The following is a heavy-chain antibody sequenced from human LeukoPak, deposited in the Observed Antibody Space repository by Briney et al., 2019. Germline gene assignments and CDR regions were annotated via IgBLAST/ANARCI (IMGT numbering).Heavy chain of an antibody. CDR2: ISGSGGST. D-gene: IGHD2-15*01. CDR1: GLTFSTSG. CDR3: AKDDRSLTNVVAAN. J-gene: IGHJ4*02. V-gene: IGHV3-23*01. Sequence: QPGGSLRLSCTASGLTFSTSGFNWVRQAPGKGLEWVSAISGSGGSTYYAGSVKGRFTISRDNSKNTLYLQMNSLRAEDTAVYYCAKDDRSLTNVVAANWGQGTLVTVSS.